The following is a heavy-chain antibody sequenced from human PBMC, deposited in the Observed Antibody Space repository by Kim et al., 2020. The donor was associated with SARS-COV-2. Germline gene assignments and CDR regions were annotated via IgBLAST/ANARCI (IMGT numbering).Heavy chain of an antibody. Sequence: AQQVQGRLTMTTDTSTSTIYMALNSLTSEDTAVYYCAREGTSFGFLMGLDHWGQGTLVTVSS. D-gene: IGHD3-3*01. CDR3: AREGTSFGFLMGLDH. J-gene: IGHJ4*02. V-gene: IGHV1-46*01.